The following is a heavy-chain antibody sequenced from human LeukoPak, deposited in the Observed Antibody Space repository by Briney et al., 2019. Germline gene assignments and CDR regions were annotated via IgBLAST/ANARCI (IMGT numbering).Heavy chain of an antibody. CDR1: GGSIRSGDYY. CDR3: ARARSVGNNFDY. J-gene: IGHJ4*02. D-gene: IGHD4-23*01. Sequence: PSETLSLTXTVSGGSIRSGDYYWSWIGQPPGKGLEWIGYIYYSGSNYYNPSLKSRVTISEETSKNHFSLKLSSVTAADTAVYYCARARSVGNNFDYWGQGTLVTVSS. V-gene: IGHV4-30-4*08. CDR2: IYYSGSN.